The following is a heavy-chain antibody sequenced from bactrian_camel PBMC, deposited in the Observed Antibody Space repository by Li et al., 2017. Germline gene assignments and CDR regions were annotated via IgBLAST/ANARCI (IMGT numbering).Heavy chain of an antibody. D-gene: IGHD6*01. CDR2: LYPDAGST. J-gene: IGHJ4*01. V-gene: IGHV3S1*01. CDR1: RVTRSLFC. CDR3: AADVGSMSGNCQPNY. Sequence: HVQLVESGGGSVQAGGSLRLSCGGFRVTRSLFCMAWFRQVSGKEREGIAALYPDAGSTYYDDSVKGRFTISRDDARDTVYLQMNNLKPEDTAIYYCAADVGSMSGNCQPNYWGQGTQVTVS.